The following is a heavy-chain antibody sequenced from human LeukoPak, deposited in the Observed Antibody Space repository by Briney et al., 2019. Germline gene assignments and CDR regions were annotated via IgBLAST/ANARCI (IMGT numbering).Heavy chain of an antibody. CDR1: GYTFTSYD. V-gene: IGHV1-8*01. Sequence: ASVKVSCKASGYTFTSYDINWVRRATGQGLEWMGWMNPNSGNTGYAQKFQGRVTMTRNTSISTAYMELSSLRSEDTAVYYCASLPYYYDSSDAFDIWGQGTMVTVSS. CDR3: ASLPYYYDSSDAFDI. J-gene: IGHJ3*02. CDR2: MNPNSGNT. D-gene: IGHD3-22*01.